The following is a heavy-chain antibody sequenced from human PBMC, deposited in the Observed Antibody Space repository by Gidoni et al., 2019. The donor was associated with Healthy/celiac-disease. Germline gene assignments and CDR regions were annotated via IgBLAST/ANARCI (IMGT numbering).Heavy chain of an antibody. CDR2: ISGSGGRT. Sequence: EVQLLESGGGLVQPGGSLRLSCAASGFTFRRYALSWVRQAPGKGLEWVSAISGSGGRTYYADAVKGRFTISRDNSKNTLYLQMNSLRAEDTAVYYCAKTWGSSWLHISPGLYGMDVWGQGTTVTVSS. J-gene: IGHJ6*02. V-gene: IGHV3-23*01. CDR3: AKTWGSSWLHISPGLYGMDV. D-gene: IGHD6-13*01. CDR1: GFTFRRYA.